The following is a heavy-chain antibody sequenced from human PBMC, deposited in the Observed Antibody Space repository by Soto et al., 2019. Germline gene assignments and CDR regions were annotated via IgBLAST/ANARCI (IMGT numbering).Heavy chain of an antibody. CDR3: ARSTGYYYYMGV. V-gene: IGHV4-59*01. CDR2: IYYTGST. J-gene: IGHJ6*03. CDR1: GGSISTYY. Sequence: SETRSRTGSGSGGSISTYYWSWIRQPPGEGLEWIGYIYYTGSTNYNPSLKSRATISVDTSKNQFSLNLTSVTAADTAVYYCARSTGYYYYMGVWGKGTTVTVSS.